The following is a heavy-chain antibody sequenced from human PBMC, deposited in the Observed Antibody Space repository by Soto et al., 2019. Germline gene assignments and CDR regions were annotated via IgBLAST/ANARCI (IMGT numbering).Heavy chain of an antibody. CDR1: GYTFTSHT. Sequence: QVHLVQSGAEVKEPGASVRVSCEASGYTFTSHTIHWARQAPGQGLEWMGWIIVSHGSPRYAPQFQGRITFGRDTCVTTAYMELTSLTFEATAVYYCAREPEDGVPGDYWGQGTPVVVSS. D-gene: IGHD2-8*01. J-gene: IGHJ4*02. CDR2: IIVSHGSP. CDR3: AREPEDGVPGDY. V-gene: IGHV1-3*01.